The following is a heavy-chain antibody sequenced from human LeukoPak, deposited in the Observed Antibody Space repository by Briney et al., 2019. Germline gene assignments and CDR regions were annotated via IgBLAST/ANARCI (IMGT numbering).Heavy chain of an antibody. D-gene: IGHD5-12*01. J-gene: IGHJ4*02. Sequence: GGSLRLSCAASGFTFSSYAMSWVRQAPGKGLEWVSAISGSGGSTYYADSVKGRFTISRDNSKNTLYLQMNSLRAEDTAVYYCARVGYIDEGIDYWGQGTLVTVSS. V-gene: IGHV3-23*01. CDR3: ARVGYIDEGIDY. CDR2: ISGSGGST. CDR1: GFTFSSYA.